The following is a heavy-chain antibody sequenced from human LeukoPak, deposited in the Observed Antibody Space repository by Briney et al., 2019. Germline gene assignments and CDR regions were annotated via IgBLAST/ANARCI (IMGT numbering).Heavy chain of an antibody. D-gene: IGHD6-19*01. Sequence: PSETLSLTRSVSGYSIISGYHWAWIRQPPGKGLEWIGSIYRDGSTYYNPSLKSRITMSVDTSKNQFSLEVNSVTAADTAVYYCATDEGWPTEYFQHWGQGTLVTVSS. CDR3: ATDEGWPTEYFQH. V-gene: IGHV4-38-2*02. CDR1: GYSIISGYH. CDR2: IYRDGST. J-gene: IGHJ1*01.